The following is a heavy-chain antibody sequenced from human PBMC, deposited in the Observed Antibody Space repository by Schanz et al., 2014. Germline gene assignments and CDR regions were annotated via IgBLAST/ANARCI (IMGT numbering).Heavy chain of an antibody. CDR2: IGYDGSEK. Sequence: QVQLVESGGGLVKPGGSLRLSCAASGLTFSDYYMTWIRQAPGKGLEWVANIGYDGSEKYYVDSVKGRFTISRDNSNNTLYLQMKSLRAEDTAVYYCAKYGGGYSYGFVEYWGQGILVTVSS. J-gene: IGHJ4*02. CDR1: GLTFSDYY. CDR3: AKYGGGYSYGFVEY. D-gene: IGHD5-18*01. V-gene: IGHV3-33*08.